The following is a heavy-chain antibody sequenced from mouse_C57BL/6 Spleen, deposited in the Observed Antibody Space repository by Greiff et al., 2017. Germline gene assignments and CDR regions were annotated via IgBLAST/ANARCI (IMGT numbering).Heavy chain of an antibody. J-gene: IGHJ2*01. CDR2: INYDGSST. CDR1: GFTFSDYY. V-gene: IGHV5-16*01. D-gene: IGHD3-3*01. CDR3: ARDAGRGGFDY. Sequence: EVKLVESEGGLVQPGSSMKLSCTASGFTFSDYYMAWVRQVPEKGLEWVANINYDGSSTYYLDSLKSRFIISRDNAKNILYLQMSSLKSEDTATYYCARDAGRGGFDYWGQGTTLTVSS.